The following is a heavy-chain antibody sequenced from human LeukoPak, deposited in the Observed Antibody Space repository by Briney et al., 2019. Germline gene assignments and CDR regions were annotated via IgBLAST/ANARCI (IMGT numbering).Heavy chain of an antibody. CDR3: AKEPDYGDYFDY. J-gene: IGHJ4*02. CDR1: GFTFSSYA. V-gene: IGHV3-23*01. D-gene: IGHD4-17*01. CDR2: ISGSGGST. Sequence: PEGSLRLSCAASGFTFSSYAMSWVRQAPGKGLEWVSAISGSGGSTYYADSVKGRLTISRDNSKNTLYLQMNSLRAEDTAVYYCAKEPDYGDYFDYWGQGTLVTVSS.